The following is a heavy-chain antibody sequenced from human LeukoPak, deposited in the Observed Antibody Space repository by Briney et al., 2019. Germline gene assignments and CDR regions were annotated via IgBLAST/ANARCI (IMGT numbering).Heavy chain of an antibody. CDR3: VYCSGGSSSYGMDV. Sequence: GESLKISCKGAGYTFISSWIAWVRQMPGKGLEWMGIINLGDSGTRYSPSFQGQVTISADKSISTAYLQWSSLKASDTAIYFCVYCSGGSSSYGMDVWGQGTTVTVSS. V-gene: IGHV5-51*01. D-gene: IGHD2-15*01. CDR1: GYTFISSW. CDR2: INLGDSGT. J-gene: IGHJ6*02.